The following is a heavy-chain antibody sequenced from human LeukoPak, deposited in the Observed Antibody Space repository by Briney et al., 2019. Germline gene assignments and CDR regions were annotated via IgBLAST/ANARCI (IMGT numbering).Heavy chain of an antibody. J-gene: IGHJ3*02. CDR3: ARTYSSGAFDI. D-gene: IGHD6-25*01. CDR1: GGSISSYY. V-gene: IGHV4-59*08. CDR2: FHYSGTT. Sequence: SETLSLTCTVSGGSISSYYWSWIRQPPGKELEWIGYFHYSGTTNYNPSLKSRVTISVDTSKNQFSLKLRFVTAADTAVYYCARTYSSGAFDIWSQGTMVTVSS.